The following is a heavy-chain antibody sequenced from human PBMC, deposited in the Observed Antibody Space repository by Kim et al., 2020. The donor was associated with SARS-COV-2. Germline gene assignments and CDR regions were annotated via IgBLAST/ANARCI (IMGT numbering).Heavy chain of an antibody. J-gene: IGHJ3*02. D-gene: IGHD3-10*01. V-gene: IGHV3-7*01. CDR2: IKQDGAEK. CDR3: LSAVGGDAYDS. Sequence: GGSLRLSCAASGFTISNYWMKWVRQAPGKGLEWVAIIKQDGAEKYYLDSVKGRFTISRDNAKSSLYLQMNSLRAEDTAMYYCLSAVGGDAYDSWGQGTMVTVSS. CDR1: GFTISNYW.